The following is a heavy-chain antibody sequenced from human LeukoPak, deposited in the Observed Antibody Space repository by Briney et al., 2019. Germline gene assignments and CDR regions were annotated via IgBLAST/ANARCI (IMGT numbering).Heavy chain of an antibody. V-gene: IGHV3-30*18. D-gene: IGHD6-19*01. CDR2: ISYDGSNK. Sequence: GGSLRLSCAASGFTFSSYVMHWVRQAPGKGLEWVAVISYDGSNKYHADSVKGRFTISRDNSKNTLYLQVNSLRVEDTAVYYCVKDQREAYRSGWSRDFDYWGQGTLVTVSS. CDR1: GFTFSSYV. CDR3: VKDQREAYRSGWSRDFDY. J-gene: IGHJ4*02.